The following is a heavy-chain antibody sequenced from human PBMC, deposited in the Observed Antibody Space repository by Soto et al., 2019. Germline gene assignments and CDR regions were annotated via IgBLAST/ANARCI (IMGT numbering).Heavy chain of an antibody. D-gene: IGHD2-2*01. CDR3: ARVPHCSSTSCYHGVY. CDR2: INPSDGST. J-gene: IGHJ4*02. CDR1: GYTFTSYY. V-gene: IGHV1-46*01. Sequence: ASVKVSCKASGYTFTSYYIHWVRQAPGQGLEWMGIINPSDGSTSYAQKFQGRVTITRDTSASTVYMELSSLRSEDTAVYYCARVPHCSSTSCYHGVYWGQGTLVTVSS.